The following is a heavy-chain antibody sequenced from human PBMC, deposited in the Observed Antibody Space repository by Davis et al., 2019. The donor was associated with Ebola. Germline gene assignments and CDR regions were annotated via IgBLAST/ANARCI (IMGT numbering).Heavy chain of an antibody. CDR2: IWFDGNHK. V-gene: IGHV3-33*01. Sequence: PGGSLRLSCAAPGFTFTNYAMHWVRQAPGKGLEWVADIWFDGNHKFYGDSVKGRFTISRDNSKNTVYLQMNSLRAEDTAVYYCARGQRLSEYWGQGTLVTVSS. CDR1: GFTFTNYA. J-gene: IGHJ4*02. CDR3: ARGQRLSEY.